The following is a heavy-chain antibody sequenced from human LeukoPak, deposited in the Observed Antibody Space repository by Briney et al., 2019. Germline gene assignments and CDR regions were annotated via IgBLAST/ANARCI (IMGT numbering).Heavy chain of an antibody. V-gene: IGHV3-21*01. CDR3: ARSFYGDYIDY. Sequence: GGSLRLSCAASGFTFSSYSMNWVRQAPGKGLEWVSSISSSSYIYYADSVKGRFTTSRDNAKNSLYLQMNSLRAEDTAVYYCARSFYGDYIDYWGQGTLVTVSS. CDR2: ISSSSYI. CDR1: GFTFSSYS. D-gene: IGHD4-17*01. J-gene: IGHJ4*02.